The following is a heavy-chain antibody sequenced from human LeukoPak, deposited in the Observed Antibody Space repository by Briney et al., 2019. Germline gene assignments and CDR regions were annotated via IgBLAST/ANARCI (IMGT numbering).Heavy chain of an antibody. CDR1: RGSIRSYY. Sequence: PSETLSLTCTVSRGSIRSYYWSWIRQPPGKGLEWIGYIYDSGSTNYNPSLKSRVTISVDPSQNQFSLKLYSVTAADTAVYYCATFSKSRGIVTRFDYWGQGTLVTVSS. CDR3: ATFSKSRGIVTRFDY. V-gene: IGHV4-59*01. J-gene: IGHJ4*02. CDR2: IYDSGST. D-gene: IGHD3-10*01.